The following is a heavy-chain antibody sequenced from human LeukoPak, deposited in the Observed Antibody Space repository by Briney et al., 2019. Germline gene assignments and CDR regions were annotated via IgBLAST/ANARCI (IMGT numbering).Heavy chain of an antibody. D-gene: IGHD5-18*01. Sequence: SETLSLTCAVYGGSFSGYYWSWIRQPPRKGLEWIGEINHSGSTNYNPSLKSRVTISVDTSKNQFSLKLSSVTAADTAVYYCASLLVDTAMAPRDYWGQGTLVTVSS. V-gene: IGHV4-34*01. CDR2: INHSGST. CDR3: ASLLVDTAMAPRDY. CDR1: GGSFSGYY. J-gene: IGHJ4*02.